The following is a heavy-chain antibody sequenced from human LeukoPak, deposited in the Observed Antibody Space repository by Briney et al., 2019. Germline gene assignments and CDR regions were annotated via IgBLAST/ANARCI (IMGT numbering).Heavy chain of an antibody. CDR1: GFTFSSYA. CDR3: ARADGGSYPDY. V-gene: IGHV3-13*01. CDR2: IGTAGDT. Sequence: GGSLRLSCAASGFTFSSYAMSWVRQATGKGLEWVSAIGTAGDTYYPGSVKGRFTISRENAKNSLYLQMNSLRAGDTAVYYCARADGGSYPDYWGQGTLVTVSS. D-gene: IGHD1-26*01. J-gene: IGHJ4*02.